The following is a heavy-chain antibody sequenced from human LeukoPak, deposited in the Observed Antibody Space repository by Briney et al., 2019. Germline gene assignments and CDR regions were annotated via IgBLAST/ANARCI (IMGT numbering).Heavy chain of an antibody. J-gene: IGHJ4*02. D-gene: IGHD6-13*01. Sequence: ASVKVSCKASGGTFSSYAISWVRQAPGQGLEWMGGIIPIFGTANYAQKFQGRVTITTDESTSTAYMELSSLRSEDTAVYYYARESSRYSSSWYDYWGQGTLVTVSS. V-gene: IGHV1-69*05. CDR1: GGTFSSYA. CDR2: IIPIFGTA. CDR3: ARESSRYSSSWYDY.